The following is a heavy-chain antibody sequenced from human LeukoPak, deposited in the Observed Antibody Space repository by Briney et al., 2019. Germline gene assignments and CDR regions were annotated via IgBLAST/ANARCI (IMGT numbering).Heavy chain of an antibody. J-gene: IGHJ5*02. CDR3: ARDVISGGDYVPNWFDP. Sequence: PGGSLRLSCAASGFTFSSYSMNWVRQAPGKGLEWVSYISSSSSTIYYADSVKGRFTISRDNAKNSLYLQMNSLRAEDTGVYYCARDVISGGDYVPNWFDPWGQGTLVTVSS. CDR2: ISSSSSTI. V-gene: IGHV3-48*01. CDR1: GFTFSSYS. D-gene: IGHD4-17*01.